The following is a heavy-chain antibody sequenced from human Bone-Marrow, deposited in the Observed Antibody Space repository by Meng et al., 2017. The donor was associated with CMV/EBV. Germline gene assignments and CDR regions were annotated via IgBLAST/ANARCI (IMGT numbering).Heavy chain of an antibody. J-gene: IGHJ6*02. D-gene: IGHD3-3*01. CDR3: ARAGHPYHDFWSGNYPYYYYYYAMDV. V-gene: IGHV1-2*02. CDR1: GYTFTGYF. Sequence: ASVKVSCKASGYTFTGYFIHWVRQAPGQGLEWMGWINPNSGATTYAQKFQGRVTMTRDTSISTAYMELSRLRSDDTAVYYCARAGHPYHDFWSGNYPYYYYYYAMDVWGQGTTGTVSS. CDR2: INPNSGAT.